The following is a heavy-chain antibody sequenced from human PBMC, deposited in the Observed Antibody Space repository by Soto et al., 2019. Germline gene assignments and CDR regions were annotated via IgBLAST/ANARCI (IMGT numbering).Heavy chain of an antibody. J-gene: IGHJ6*02. Sequence: SLILSCADSGFTFRDYGVHWVRQAPGKGLEWVAAISYDGSHKYYADPVTGRFTISRDNSKNTLYLQMNSLRAQDTSVYYCARERESTNVLLWFGRSADYGMDVWGQGTTVTVSS. CDR3: ARERESTNVLLWFGRSADYGMDV. CDR2: ISYDGSHK. CDR1: GFTFRDYG. D-gene: IGHD3-10*01. V-gene: IGHV3-30*03.